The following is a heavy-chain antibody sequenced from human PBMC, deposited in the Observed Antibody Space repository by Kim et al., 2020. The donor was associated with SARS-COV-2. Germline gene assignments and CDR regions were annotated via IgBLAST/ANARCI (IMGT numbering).Heavy chain of an antibody. D-gene: IGHD5-12*01. J-gene: IGHJ4*02. V-gene: IGHV3-23*01. Sequence: YADSVKSRFTISRDNSKNTLYRQMNSLRAEDTAGYYCANRRDGFNSVDYWGQGTLVTVSA. CDR3: ANRRDGFNSVDY.